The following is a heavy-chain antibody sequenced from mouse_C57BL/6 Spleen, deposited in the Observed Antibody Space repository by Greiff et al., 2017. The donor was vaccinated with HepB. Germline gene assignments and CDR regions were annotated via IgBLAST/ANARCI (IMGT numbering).Heavy chain of an antibody. Sequence: QVQLQQPGAELVKPGASVKLSCKASGYTFTSYWMHWVKQRPGQGLEWIGMIHPNSGSTNYNEKFKSKATLTVDKSSSTAYMQLSSLTSEDSAVYYCARFDYGSSGFAYWGQGTLVTVSA. CDR2: IHPNSGST. CDR3: ARFDYGSSGFAY. CDR1: GYTFTSYW. V-gene: IGHV1-64*01. J-gene: IGHJ3*01. D-gene: IGHD1-1*01.